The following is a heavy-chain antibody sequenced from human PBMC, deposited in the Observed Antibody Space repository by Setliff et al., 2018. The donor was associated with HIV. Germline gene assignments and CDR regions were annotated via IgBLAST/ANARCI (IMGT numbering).Heavy chain of an antibody. CDR2: LNTGNGKT. Sequence: ASVKVSCKAFGDTVTGHSIHWVRQAPGQRLEWMGWLNTGNGKTKYSQRFQDRVTFTRDTSARTAYMELRSLRSEDSAVYYCATKVYCTNGVCLDAFDTWGQGTMVTVSS. V-gene: IGHV1-3*04. J-gene: IGHJ3*02. CDR3: ATKVYCTNGVCLDAFDT. D-gene: IGHD2-8*01. CDR1: GDTVTGHS.